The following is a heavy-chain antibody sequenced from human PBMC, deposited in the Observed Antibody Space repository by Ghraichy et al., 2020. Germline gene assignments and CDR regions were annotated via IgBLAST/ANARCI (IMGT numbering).Heavy chain of an antibody. CDR2: IYYSGST. V-gene: IGHV4-39*01. CDR3: ARRDDYGGSLHY. CDR1: GGSISSSSYY. Sequence: TLSLTCTVSGGSISSSSYYWGWIRQPPGKGLEWIGSIYYSGSTYYNPSLKSRVTISVDTSKNQFSLKLSSVTAADTAVYYCARRDDYGGSLHYWGQGTLVTVSS. D-gene: IGHD4-23*01. J-gene: IGHJ4*02.